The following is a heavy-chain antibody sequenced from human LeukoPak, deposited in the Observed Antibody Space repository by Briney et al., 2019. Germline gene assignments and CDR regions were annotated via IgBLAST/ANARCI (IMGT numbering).Heavy chain of an antibody. Sequence: SGTLSFTCTVSGDSVSSGNYYLSWIRQPPGKGLEWIGYIYYSGSTYYNPSLKSRVTISVDTSKNQFSLKLSSVTAADTAVYYCARDPGVRATGFDYWGQGTLVTVSS. CDR1: GDSVSSGNYY. CDR3: ARDPGVRATGFDY. D-gene: IGHD1-26*01. CDR2: IYYSGST. J-gene: IGHJ4*02. V-gene: IGHV4-30-4*08.